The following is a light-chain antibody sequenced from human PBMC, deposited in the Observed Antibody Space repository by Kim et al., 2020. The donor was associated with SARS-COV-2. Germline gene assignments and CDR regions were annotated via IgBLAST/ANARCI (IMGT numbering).Light chain of an antibody. Sequence: GQRVTISCSGSSSNIGSNPVNWYQQLPGTAPKLLIYTNSQRPSGVPDRFSGSKSGTSASLAISVLHSEDEADYNCAAWDDSLNGYVFGSGTKVTVL. CDR1: SSNIGSNP. V-gene: IGLV1-44*01. CDR2: TNS. J-gene: IGLJ1*01. CDR3: AAWDDSLNGYV.